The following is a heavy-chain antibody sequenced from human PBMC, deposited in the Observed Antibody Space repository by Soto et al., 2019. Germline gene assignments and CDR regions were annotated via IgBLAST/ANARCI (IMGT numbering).Heavy chain of an antibody. D-gene: IGHD3-16*02. CDR2: IYPGDSDT. J-gene: IGHJ6*02. CDR3: ARLRSYVWGSYRPYYYYGMDV. V-gene: IGHV5-51*01. Sequence: LRNRCKGSGCNCVGFWVGRVRQMPGKGLEWMGIIYPGDSDTRYSPSFQGQVTISADKSISTAYLQWSSLKASDTAMYYCARLRSYVWGSYRPYYYYGMDVWGQGTTVTVSS. CDR1: GCNCVGFW.